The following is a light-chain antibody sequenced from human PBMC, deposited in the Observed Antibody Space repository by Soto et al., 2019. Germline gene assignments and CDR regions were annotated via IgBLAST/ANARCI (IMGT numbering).Light chain of an antibody. Sequence: QPVLTQPPSVSGAPGQGVTISCSGTSSNLGAGYAVHWYQQLPGTVPKLLIYNNNNRPSGVPDRFSGSKSGTSASLAITGLQTEDEADYYCQSYDSSLRAYVFGAGTKVTVL. V-gene: IGLV1-40*01. CDR3: QSYDSSLRAYV. J-gene: IGLJ1*01. CDR1: SSNLGAGYA. CDR2: NNN.